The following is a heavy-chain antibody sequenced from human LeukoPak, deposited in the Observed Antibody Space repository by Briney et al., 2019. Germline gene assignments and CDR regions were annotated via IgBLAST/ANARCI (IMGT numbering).Heavy chain of an antibody. J-gene: IGHJ4*02. V-gene: IGHV4-31*03. D-gene: IGHD3-3*01. Sequence: SQTLSLTCTVSGGSISSGGYYWRWIRQHPGKGLEWIGYIYYSGSTYYNPSLKSRVTISVDTSKNQFSLKLSSVTAADTAVYYCARAQADFWSGYYSRNFDYWGQGTLVTVSS. CDR3: ARAQADFWSGYYSRNFDY. CDR1: GGSISSGGYY. CDR2: IYYSGST.